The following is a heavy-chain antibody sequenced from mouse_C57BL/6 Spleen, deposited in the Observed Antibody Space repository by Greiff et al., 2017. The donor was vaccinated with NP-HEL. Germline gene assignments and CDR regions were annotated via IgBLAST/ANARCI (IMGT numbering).Heavy chain of an antibody. V-gene: IGHV1-54*01. Sequence: VQLVESGAELVRPGTSVKVSCTASGYAFTNYLIEWVKQRPGQGLEWIGVINPGGGGANYNEKLKGKATLTADKSSSTAYMQLISLTSEDSAVYFCARSRRYDSDEYFDYWGQGTTLTVSS. CDR3: ARSRRYDSDEYFDY. D-gene: IGHD2-4*01. CDR1: GYAFTNYL. CDR2: INPGGGGA. J-gene: IGHJ2*01.